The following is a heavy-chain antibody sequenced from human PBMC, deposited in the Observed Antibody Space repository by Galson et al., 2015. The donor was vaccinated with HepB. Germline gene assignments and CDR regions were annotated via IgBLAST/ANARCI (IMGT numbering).Heavy chain of an antibody. CDR2: INSDGSST. CDR3: ARGGLTPVRYYYGMDV. Sequence: SLRLSCAASGLTFSSYWMHWVRQAPGRGLVWVSRINSDGSSTSYADSVRGRFTISRDNAKNTLYLQMNSLRAEDTAVYYCARGGLTPVRYYYGMDVWGQGTTVTVSS. D-gene: IGHD4/OR15-4a*01. V-gene: IGHV3-74*01. J-gene: IGHJ6*02. CDR1: GLTFSSYW.